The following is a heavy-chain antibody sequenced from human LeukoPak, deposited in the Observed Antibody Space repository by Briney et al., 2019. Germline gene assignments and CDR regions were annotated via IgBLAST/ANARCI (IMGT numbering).Heavy chain of an antibody. CDR2: INIDGSRT. V-gene: IGHV3-74*01. CDR1: GFTFSNYW. J-gene: IGHJ4*02. CDR3: VRSMCGRLDC. D-gene: IGHD1-26*01. Sequence: GGSLRLSCAGSGFTFSNYWVHWVRQAPGKGLVWVSRINIDGSRTDYADSVKGRFTISRDNAKNTLYMQMNRLGALGTDMYYCVRSMCGRLDCWGQGTLVTVSS.